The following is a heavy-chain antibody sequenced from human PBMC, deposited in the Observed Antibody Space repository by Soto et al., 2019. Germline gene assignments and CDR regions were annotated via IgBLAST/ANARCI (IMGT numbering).Heavy chain of an antibody. CDR3: ARRGSSGWYFY. Sequence: SETLSLTCTVSGGSISSSSYYWGWIRQPPGKGLEWIGSIYYSGSTYYNPSLKSRVTISVDTSKNQFSLKLSSVTAADAAVYYCARRGSSGWYFYWGQGTLVTVSS. V-gene: IGHV4-39*01. CDR1: GGSISSSSYY. D-gene: IGHD6-19*01. J-gene: IGHJ4*02. CDR2: IYYSGST.